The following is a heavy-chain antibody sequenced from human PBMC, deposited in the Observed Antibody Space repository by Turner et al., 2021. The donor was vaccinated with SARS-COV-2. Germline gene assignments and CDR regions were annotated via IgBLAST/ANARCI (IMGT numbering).Heavy chain of an antibody. CDR2: IYYSGGT. CDR1: CGSSSSSSYY. Sequence: QLQLQESGPGLVKPSETLSRTCTVSCGSSSSSSYYWGWFRQPPGKGLEWIGSIYYSGGTYYNPALKSRVTISVDTSKNQFSLKLTSVTAADTAVYFCARHWEVAAAAYLARFDPWGQGTLVTVSS. V-gene: IGHV4-39*01. D-gene: IGHD6-13*01. J-gene: IGHJ5*02. CDR3: ARHWEVAAAAYLARFDP.